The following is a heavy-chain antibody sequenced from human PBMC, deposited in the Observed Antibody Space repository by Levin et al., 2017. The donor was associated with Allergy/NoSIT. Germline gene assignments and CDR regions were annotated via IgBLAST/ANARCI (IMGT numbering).Heavy chain of an antibody. D-gene: IGHD5-18*01. CDR3: ARHPSYGGVLTGYYGMDV. J-gene: IGHJ6*02. Sequence: SETLSLTCTVSGGSISSSSYYWGWIRQPPGKGLEWIGSIYYSGSTYYNPSLKSRVTISVDTSKNQFSLKLSSVTAADTAVYYCARHPSYGGVLTGYYGMDVWGQGTTVTVSS. CDR2: IYYSGST. V-gene: IGHV4-39*01. CDR1: GGSISSSSYY.